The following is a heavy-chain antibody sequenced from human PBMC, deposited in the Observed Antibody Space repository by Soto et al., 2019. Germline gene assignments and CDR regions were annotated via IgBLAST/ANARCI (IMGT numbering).Heavy chain of an antibody. V-gene: IGHV1-69*02. CDR2: IIPILGIA. D-gene: IGHD3-10*01. Sequence: ASVKVSCKASGGTFSSYTISWVRQAPGQGLEWMGRIIPILGIANYAQKFQGRVTITADKSTSTAYMELSSLRSEDTAVYYCVRGVLWFGESYPHYGMDVWGQGTTVTVSS. J-gene: IGHJ6*02. CDR1: GGTFSSYT. CDR3: VRGVLWFGESYPHYGMDV.